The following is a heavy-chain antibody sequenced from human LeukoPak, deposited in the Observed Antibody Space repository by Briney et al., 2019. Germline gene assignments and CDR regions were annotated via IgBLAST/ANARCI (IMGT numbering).Heavy chain of an antibody. V-gene: IGHV3-74*01. J-gene: IGHJ6*02. CDR1: GFTFSSSW. CDR2: ISPDGSST. CDR3: ARVRQRLVAYGMDV. D-gene: IGHD6-13*01. Sequence: PGGSLRLSCTASGFTFSSSWMHWVRQAPGKGLMWVSRISPDGSSTSHADSVQGRFTISRDNAKNTLYLQMNSLRAEDTAVYYCARVRQRLVAYGMDVWGQGTTVTVSS.